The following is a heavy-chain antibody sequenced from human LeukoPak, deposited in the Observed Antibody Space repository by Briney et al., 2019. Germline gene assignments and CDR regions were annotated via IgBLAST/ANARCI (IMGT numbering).Heavy chain of an antibody. Sequence: PSETLSLTCAVYGGSFSDYYWSWIRQPPGKGLEWIGEINHSGSTNSNPSLKSRVTISIDTSKNQFSLKLSSVTAADTAVYYCARDMGYYYYMDVWGKGTTVTVSS. CDR1: GGSFSDYY. V-gene: IGHV4-34*01. CDR3: ARDMGYYYYMDV. D-gene: IGHD1-26*01. CDR2: INHSGST. J-gene: IGHJ6*03.